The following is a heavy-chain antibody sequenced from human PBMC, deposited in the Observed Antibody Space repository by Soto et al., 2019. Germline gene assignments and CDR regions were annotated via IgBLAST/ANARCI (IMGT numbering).Heavy chain of an antibody. CDR2: MYFGGSF. CDR3: ARSYYDSTGFAVDP. J-gene: IGHJ5*02. V-gene: IGHV4-59*02. D-gene: IGHD3-22*01. CDR1: GASVSHGY. Sequence: QMQLQPSGPGLVTPSETLSPPCNVSGASVSHGYWCWIRQPPGKGLEWIGFMYFGGSFNYNPSLTCRVTISVETSKNQFSMKVTSVTASETAVYYCARSYYDSTGFAVDPWGQGTLVTVSS.